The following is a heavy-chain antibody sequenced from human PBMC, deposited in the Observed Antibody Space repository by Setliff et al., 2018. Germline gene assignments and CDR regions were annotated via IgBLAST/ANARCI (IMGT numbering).Heavy chain of an antibody. Sequence: SETLSLTCNVSGASVSSHYWDWIRQPPGKGLEWIGFISYSGITTYNVSLKSRVSISVDTSKNQLSLTLSSVTAADTAVYYCATRKSSGRLYYMDVWGKGTTVTVSS. CDR3: ATRKSSGRLYYMDV. V-gene: IGHV4-59*02. CDR2: ISYSGIT. D-gene: IGHD1-26*01. CDR1: GASVSSHY. J-gene: IGHJ6*03.